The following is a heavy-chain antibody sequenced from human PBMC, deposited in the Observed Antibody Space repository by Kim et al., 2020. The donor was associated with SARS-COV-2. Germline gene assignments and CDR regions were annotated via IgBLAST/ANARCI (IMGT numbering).Heavy chain of an antibody. CDR3: ARENCSGGSCYSGLTD. CDR1: GFMFSNYG. CDR2: IWYDGNNE. Sequence: GGSLRLSCAASGFMFSNYGMHWVRQAPGKGLEWVAVIWYDGNNEYYADSVKGRCTISRDNSRNTLFLQMNSLRAEDTAVYYCARENCSGGSCYSGLTDWGQGTLVTVPS. J-gene: IGHJ4*02. D-gene: IGHD2-15*01. V-gene: IGHV3-33*01.